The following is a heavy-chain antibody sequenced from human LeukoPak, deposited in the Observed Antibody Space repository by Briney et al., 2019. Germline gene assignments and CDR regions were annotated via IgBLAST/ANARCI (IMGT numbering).Heavy chain of an antibody. CDR2: IYPGDSDT. V-gene: IGHV5-51*01. D-gene: IGHD3-3*01. Sequence: GESLKISCKGSGYSFTSYWIGWVRQMPGKGLEWMGIIYPGDSDTRYSPSFQGQVTISADKSFSTAYLQPSTLKTSDTAMYYCARRGGTRGANDFWSGFDYWGQGTLVTVSS. CDR3: ARRGGTRGANDFWSGFDY. J-gene: IGHJ4*02. CDR1: GYSFTSYW.